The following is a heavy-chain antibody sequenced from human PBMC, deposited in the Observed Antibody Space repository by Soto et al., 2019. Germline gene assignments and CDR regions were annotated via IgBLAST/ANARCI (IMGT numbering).Heavy chain of an antibody. V-gene: IGHV1-69*01. CDR1: GGTFSTKYA. J-gene: IGHJ4*02. D-gene: IGHD3-10*02. CDR2: ITPSFGTR. CDR3: ATSPGFGGYYVV. Sequence: QVQLVQSGAEVKKPGSSVKVSCKASGGTFSTKYAISWVRQAPGEGLEWMGGITPSFGTRDYAQKIQDRVTITADAATSIVYMELTSLRSQDTAVYYCATSPGFGGYYVVWGQGTLVTVSS.